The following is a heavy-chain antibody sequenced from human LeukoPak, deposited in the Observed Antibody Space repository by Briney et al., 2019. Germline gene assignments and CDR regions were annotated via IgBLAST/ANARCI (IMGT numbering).Heavy chain of an antibody. CDR2: ISGSGGYT. V-gene: IGHV3-23*01. CDR1: GFTIPTYA. Sequence: HPGGSMRLSCAASGFTIPTYAMSWVRQAPGKGLEWVSAISGSGGYTYYAESVKGRFTISRDNSKNTLFLQMNSLRAEDTAVYYCAKGIDSSGYYPFDYWGQGTLVTVSS. J-gene: IGHJ4*02. D-gene: IGHD3-22*01. CDR3: AKGIDSSGYYPFDY.